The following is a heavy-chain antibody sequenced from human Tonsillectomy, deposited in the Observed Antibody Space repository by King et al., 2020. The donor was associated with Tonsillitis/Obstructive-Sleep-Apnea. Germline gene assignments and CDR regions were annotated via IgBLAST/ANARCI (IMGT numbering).Heavy chain of an antibody. CDR2: ISSSGSTI. CDR1: GFTFSSYE. V-gene: IGHV3-48*03. Sequence: VQLVESGGGLVQPGGSLRLSCAASGFTFSSYEMNWVRQAPGKGLEWVSYISSSGSTIYYAHSVKGRFTINRDNAKNSLYLQMNSLRAEDQAVYYCAGXXXGYXXYWGXXTXVTV. D-gene: IGHD5-18*01. CDR3: AGXXXGYXXY. J-gene: IGHJ4*01.